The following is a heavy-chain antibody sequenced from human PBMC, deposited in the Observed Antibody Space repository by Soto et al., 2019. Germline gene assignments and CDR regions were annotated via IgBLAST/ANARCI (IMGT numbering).Heavy chain of an antibody. Sequence: PGGSLRLSCAASGFTFSSYSMNWVRQAPGKGLEWVSSISSSSSYIYYADSVKGRFTISRDNAKNSLYLQMNSLRAEDTAVYYCARDNFGVVIIDGHDAFDIWGQGTMVTVSS. J-gene: IGHJ3*02. CDR2: ISSSSSYI. CDR1: GFTFSSYS. D-gene: IGHD3-3*01. V-gene: IGHV3-21*01. CDR3: ARDNFGVVIIDGHDAFDI.